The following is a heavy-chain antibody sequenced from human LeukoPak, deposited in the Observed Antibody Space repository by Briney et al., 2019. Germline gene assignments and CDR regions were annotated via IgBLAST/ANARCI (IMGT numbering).Heavy chain of an antibody. CDR3: ASNTLRYRSTDY. J-gene: IGHJ4*02. D-gene: IGHD3-9*01. CDR2: IYHSGST. V-gene: IGHV4-38-2*02. CDR1: GYSISSGYY. Sequence: PSETLSLTCTVSGYSISSGYYWGWIRQPPGKGLEWIGSIYHSGSTYYNPSLKSRVTISVDTSKNQFSLKLSSVTAADTAVYYCASNTLRYRSTDYWGQGTLVTVSS.